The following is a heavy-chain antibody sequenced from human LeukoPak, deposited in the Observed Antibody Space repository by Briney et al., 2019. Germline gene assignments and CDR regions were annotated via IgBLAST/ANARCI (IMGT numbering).Heavy chain of an antibody. V-gene: IGHV3-23*01. D-gene: IGHD3-22*01. Sequence: GGSLRLSCAASGFTFDDYTMSWVRQAPGKGLEWVSAISGSGGSTYYADSVKGRFTISRDNSKNTLYLQMNSLRAEDTAVYYCAKELPYTYYYDSSGPFDYWGQGTLVTVSS. J-gene: IGHJ4*02. CDR3: AKELPYTYYYDSSGPFDY. CDR2: ISGSGGST. CDR1: GFTFDDYT.